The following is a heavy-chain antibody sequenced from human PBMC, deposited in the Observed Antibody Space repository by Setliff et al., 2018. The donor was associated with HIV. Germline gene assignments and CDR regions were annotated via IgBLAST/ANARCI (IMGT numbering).Heavy chain of an antibody. CDR3: ARDRSGTSYAGDDAFDI. V-gene: IGHV4-4*07. J-gene: IGHJ3*02. Sequence: SETLSLTCYVTDDPISSYYWSWVRQPAGKGLEWIGRLYVSGDTNYNPSLKSRVTMSLDTSKKHFSLKLKSVTAADTAIYYCARDRSGTSYAGDDAFDIWGQGTMVTVSS. D-gene: IGHD3-3*01. CDR2: LYVSGDT. CDR1: DDPISSYY.